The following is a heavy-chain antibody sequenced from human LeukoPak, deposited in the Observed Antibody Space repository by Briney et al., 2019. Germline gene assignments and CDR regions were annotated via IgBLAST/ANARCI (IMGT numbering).Heavy chain of an antibody. CDR3: ARVLSRGAGTGDYYYYGMDV. CDR1: GGTFSSYA. V-gene: IGHV1-69*04. D-gene: IGHD6-19*01. J-gene: IGHJ6*02. Sequence: SVKVPCKASGGTFSSYAISWVRQAPGQGLEWMGRIIPILGIANYAQKFQGRVTITADKSTSTAYMELSSLRSEDTAVYYCARVLSRGAGTGDYYYYGMDVWGQGTTVTVSS. CDR2: IIPILGIA.